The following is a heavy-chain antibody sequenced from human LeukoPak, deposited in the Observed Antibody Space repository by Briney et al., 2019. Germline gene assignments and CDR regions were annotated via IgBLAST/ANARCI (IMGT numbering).Heavy chain of an antibody. V-gene: IGHV4-61*02. CDR3: ASGGYS. CDR2: IYTSGST. D-gene: IGHD6-13*01. J-gene: IGHJ4*02. CDR1: GGSISSGSYY. Sequence: SQTLSLTCTVSGGSISSGSYYWSWIRQPAGKGLEWIGRIYTSGSTNYNPSLKSRVTISVDTSKNQFSLKLSSVTAADTAVYYCASGGYSWGQGTLVTVSS.